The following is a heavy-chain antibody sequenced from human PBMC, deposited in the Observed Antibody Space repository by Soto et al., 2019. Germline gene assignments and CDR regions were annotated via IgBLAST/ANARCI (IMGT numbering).Heavy chain of an antibody. Sequence: QLQLQESGPGLVKPSETLSLTCTVSGGSISSSSYYWGWIRKPPVKGLEWIGRIYYSGSTYYNPYLKSRVTISVDTSKNQFSLKLSSVTAADTAVYYCARQYCSGGSCRPGWFDPWGQGTLVTVSS. CDR2: IYYSGST. CDR3: ARQYCSGGSCRPGWFDP. V-gene: IGHV4-39*01. J-gene: IGHJ5*02. D-gene: IGHD2-15*01. CDR1: GGSISSSSYY.